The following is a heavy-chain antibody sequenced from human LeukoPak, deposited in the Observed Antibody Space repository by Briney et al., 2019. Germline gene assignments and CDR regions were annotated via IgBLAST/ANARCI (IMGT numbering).Heavy chain of an antibody. J-gene: IGHJ4*02. CDR2: IWYDGSNK. Sequence: GGSLRLSCAASGFTFSSYGMHWVRQAPGKGLEWVAVIWYDGSNKYYADSVKGRFTISRDNSENTLYLQMNSLRAEDTAVYYCARDHDYGDYVGVGTDYWGQGTLVTVSS. CDR1: GFTFSSYG. CDR3: ARDHDYGDYVGVGTDY. V-gene: IGHV3-33*01. D-gene: IGHD4-17*01.